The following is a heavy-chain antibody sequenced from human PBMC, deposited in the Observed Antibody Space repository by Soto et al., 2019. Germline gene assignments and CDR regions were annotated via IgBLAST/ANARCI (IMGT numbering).Heavy chain of an antibody. CDR1: GLTSGGNG. J-gene: IGHJ6*02. CDR2: IRNDGSNK. D-gene: IGHD3-22*01. V-gene: IGHV3-33*08. Sequence: PLRFPPVATGLTSGGNGIPWVREAPGMGLEWVSVIRNDGSNKYYADSVKGRFTICRDNSKNTLYLQMNSLRAEDTAVYYCGSDLSSSAHCTRPECYYCYGMDVWGQGTT. CDR3: GSDLSSSAHCTRPECYYCYGMDV.